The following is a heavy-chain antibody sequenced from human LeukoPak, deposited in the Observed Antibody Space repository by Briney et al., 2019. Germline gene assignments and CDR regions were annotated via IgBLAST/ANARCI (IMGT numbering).Heavy chain of an antibody. D-gene: IGHD3-3*01. CDR1: GFTFSSYS. Sequence: PGGSLRLSCAASGFTFSSYSMNWVRQAPGKGLEWVSSISSSSSYIYYADSVKGRFTISRDNAKNSLYLQMNSLRAEDTAVYYCARDQGNYDFWSGYSYYYGMDVWGQGTTVTVSS. CDR2: ISSSSSYI. V-gene: IGHV3-21*01. CDR3: ARDQGNYDFWSGYSYYYGMDV. J-gene: IGHJ6*02.